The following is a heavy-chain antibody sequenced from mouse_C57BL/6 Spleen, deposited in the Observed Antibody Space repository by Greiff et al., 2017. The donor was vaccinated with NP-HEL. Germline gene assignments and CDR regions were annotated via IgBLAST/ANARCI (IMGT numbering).Heavy chain of an antibody. Sequence: VQLQQPGAELVKPGASVKMSCKASGYTFTSYWITWVKQRPGQGLEWIGDIYPGSGSTNYNEKLKSKATLTVDTSSSTAYMPLSSLTSEDSAVYCCARVDYYGSSYGYWGQGTTLTVSS. CDR2: IYPGSGST. J-gene: IGHJ2*01. CDR1: GYTFTSYW. CDR3: ARVDYYGSSYGY. V-gene: IGHV1-55*01. D-gene: IGHD1-1*01.